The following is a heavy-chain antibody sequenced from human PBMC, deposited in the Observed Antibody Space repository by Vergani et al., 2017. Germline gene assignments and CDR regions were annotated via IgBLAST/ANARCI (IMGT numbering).Heavy chain of an antibody. CDR3: ARDTAVVDDVFDL. CDR2: IYTSGST. Sequence: QVQLQESGPGLVRPSETLSLTCSVSGTSVSSGTHYWNWIRQPADKTLEWIGRIYTSGSTDYNPTLRSRITLSLVRSTNQVSLKVSSVTAADTAVYFCARDTAVVDDVFDLWGQGTLVSVSA. D-gene: IGHD4-23*01. J-gene: IGHJ3*01. V-gene: IGHV4-61*02. CDR1: GTSVSSGTHY.